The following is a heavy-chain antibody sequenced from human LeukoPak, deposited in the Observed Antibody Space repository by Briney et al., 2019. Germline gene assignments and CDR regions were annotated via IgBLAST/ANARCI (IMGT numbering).Heavy chain of an antibody. J-gene: IGHJ4*02. Sequence: GASVKVSCKASGYNFANYCMHWVRQAPGQGLEWMGWISAYNGNTNYAQKLQGRVTMTTDTSTSTAYMELRSLRSDDTAVYYCARDRHEWIQLWTFDYWGQGTLVTVSS. D-gene: IGHD5-18*01. V-gene: IGHV1-18*04. CDR3: ARDRHEWIQLWTFDY. CDR2: ISAYNGNT. CDR1: GYNFANYC.